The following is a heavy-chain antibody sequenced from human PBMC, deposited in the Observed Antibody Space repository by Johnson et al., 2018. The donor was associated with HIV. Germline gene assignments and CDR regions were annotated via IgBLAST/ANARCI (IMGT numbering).Heavy chain of an antibody. Sequence: EVQLVESGGGVVQPGGSLRLSCAASGFTFTNAWMHWVRQAPGKGLEWVGRLKSRTDGETADYAAPVKGRVTISRDDSKNTLYLQMNSLKTEDTALYYCTTDVPGGPYYNAFDIWGQGTMVTVSS. CDR1: GFTFTNAW. D-gene: IGHD1-26*01. CDR3: TTDVPGGPYYNAFDI. CDR2: LKSRTDGETA. V-gene: IGHV3-15*01. J-gene: IGHJ3*02.